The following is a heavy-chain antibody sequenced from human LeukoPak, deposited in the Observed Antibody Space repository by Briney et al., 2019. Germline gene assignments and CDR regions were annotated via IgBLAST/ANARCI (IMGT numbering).Heavy chain of an antibody. CDR3: ARDQQMATIEYYFDY. CDR2: ISSSGSTI. Sequence: PSETLSLTCTVSGGSISSGGYYWSWIRQAPGKGLEWVSYISSSGSTIYYADSVKGRFTISRDNAKNSLYLQMNSLRAEDTAVYYCARDQQMATIEYYFDYWGQGTLVTVSS. CDR1: GGSISSGGYY. D-gene: IGHD5-24*01. J-gene: IGHJ4*02. V-gene: IGHV3-11*01.